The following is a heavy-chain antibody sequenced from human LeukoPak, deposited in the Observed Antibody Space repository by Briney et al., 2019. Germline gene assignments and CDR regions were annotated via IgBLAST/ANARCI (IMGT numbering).Heavy chain of an antibody. CDR3: ARVVTPRYCSSTSCYWKGWFDP. D-gene: IGHD2-2*01. CDR1: GYTFTSYD. Sequence: ASVKVSCKASGYTFTSYDINWVRQATGQGLEWMGWMNPNSGNTGYAQKFQGRVTMIRNTSISTAYMELSSLRSEDTAVYYCARVVTPRYCSSTSCYWKGWFDPWGQGTLVTVSS. CDR2: MNPNSGNT. V-gene: IGHV1-8*01. J-gene: IGHJ5*02.